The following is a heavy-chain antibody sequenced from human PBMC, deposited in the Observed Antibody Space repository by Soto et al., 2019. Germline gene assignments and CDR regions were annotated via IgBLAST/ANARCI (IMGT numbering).Heavy chain of an antibody. D-gene: IGHD3-22*01. CDR1: GGSISSGGYY. CDR3: ARFPDSSGYYANWFDP. Sequence: NPSETLSLTCTVSGGSISSGGYYWSWIRQHPGKGLEWIGYIYYSGSTYYNPSLKSRVTISVDTSKNQFSLKLSSVTAADTAVYYCARFPDSSGYYANWFDPWGQGTLVTVSS. J-gene: IGHJ5*02. V-gene: IGHV4-31*03. CDR2: IYYSGST.